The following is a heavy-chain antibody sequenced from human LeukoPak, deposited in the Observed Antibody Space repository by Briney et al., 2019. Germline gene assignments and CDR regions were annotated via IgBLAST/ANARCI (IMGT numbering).Heavy chain of an antibody. CDR2: ISSASGTI. V-gene: IGHV3-48*01. D-gene: IGHD3-22*01. CDR1: GFTFSTYS. Sequence: PGGSLRLSCAASGFTFSTYSMNWARQAPGKGLEWVSYISSASGTIYYADSVKGRFTISRDNAKKSLYLQMNSLRAEDTAVYYCARGYYYDSSGYYRKSYFDYWGQGTLVTVSS. J-gene: IGHJ4*02. CDR3: ARGYYYDSSGYYRKSYFDY.